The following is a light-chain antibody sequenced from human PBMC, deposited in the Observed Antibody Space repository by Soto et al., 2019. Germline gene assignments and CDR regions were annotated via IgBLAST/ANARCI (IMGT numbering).Light chain of an antibody. CDR2: DVT. V-gene: IGLV2-11*01. CDR1: NSDVGTYNY. Sequence: QSVLTQPRSVSGSPGQSVTISCTGTNSDVGTYNYVSWYQQHPGKAPKLIIYDVTKRPSGVPDRFSGSKSGNTASLIISGLQAAEDDEYDGCCCSYAGSSSFRVLFGGGTKLTVL. J-gene: IGLJ2*01. CDR3: CSYAGSSSFRVL.